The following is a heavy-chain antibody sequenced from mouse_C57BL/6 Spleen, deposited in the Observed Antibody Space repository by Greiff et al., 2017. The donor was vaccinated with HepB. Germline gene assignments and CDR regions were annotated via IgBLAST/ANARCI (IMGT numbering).Heavy chain of an antibody. CDR2: IDPSDSYT. CDR1: GYTFTSYW. CDR3: ARQTTGFDY. D-gene: IGHD2-12*01. J-gene: IGHJ2*01. Sequence: VQLQQPGAELVMPGASVKLSCKASGYTFTSYWMHWVKQRPGQGLEWIGEIDPSDSYTNYNQKFKGKSTLTVDKSPSTAYMQLSSLTSEDSAVYYCARQTTGFDYWGQGTTLTVSS. V-gene: IGHV1-69*01.